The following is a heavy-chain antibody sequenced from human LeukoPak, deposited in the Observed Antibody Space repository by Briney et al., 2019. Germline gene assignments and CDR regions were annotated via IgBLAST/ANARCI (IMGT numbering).Heavy chain of an antibody. V-gene: IGHV3-11*04. CDR2: ISSSGSTI. Sequence: GGSLRLSCAASGFTFSDYYMSWIRQAPGKGLEWVSYISSSGSTIYYADSVKGRFTISRDNAKNSLYLQMISLRAEDTAVYYCARVKESGYYPYYFDYWGQGTLVTVSS. CDR1: GFTFSDYY. D-gene: IGHD3-22*01. CDR3: ARVKESGYYPYYFDY. J-gene: IGHJ4*02.